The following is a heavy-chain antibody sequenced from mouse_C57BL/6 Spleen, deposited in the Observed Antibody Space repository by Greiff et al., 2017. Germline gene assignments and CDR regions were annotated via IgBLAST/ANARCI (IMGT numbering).Heavy chain of an antibody. D-gene: IGHD1-1*01. CDR1: GYTFTSYW. V-gene: IGHV1-55*01. CDR3: ARSPPDGSSYVGFAY. CDR2: IYPGSGST. Sequence: VQLQQSGAELVKPGASVKMSCKASGYTFTSYWITWVKQRPGQGLEWIGDIYPGSGSTNYNEKFKSKATLTVDTSSSTAYMQLSSLTSEDSAVYYCARSPPDGSSYVGFAYWGQGTLVTVSA. J-gene: IGHJ3*01.